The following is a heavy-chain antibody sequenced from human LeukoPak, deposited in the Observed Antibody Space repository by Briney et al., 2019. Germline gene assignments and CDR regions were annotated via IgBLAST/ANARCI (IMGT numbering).Heavy chain of an antibody. CDR2: IYYSGST. CDR1: GGSISSSSYY. V-gene: IGHV4-39*07. D-gene: IGHD6-13*01. J-gene: IGHJ5*02. Sequence: PSETLSLTCTVSGGSISSSSYYWGWIRQPPGKGLEWIGSIYYSGSTYYNPSLKSRVTISVDTSKNQFSLKLSSVTAADTAVYYCARGVGSWYARWFDPWGQGTLVTVSS. CDR3: ARGVGSWYARWFDP.